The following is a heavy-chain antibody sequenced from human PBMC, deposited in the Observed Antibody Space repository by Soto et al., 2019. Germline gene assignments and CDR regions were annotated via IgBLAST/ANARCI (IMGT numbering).Heavy chain of an antibody. J-gene: IGHJ3*02. D-gene: IGHD3-10*01. CDR1: GGTFSSYA. Sequence: SVKVSCKASGGTFSSYAISWVRQAPGQGLEWMGGIIPIFGTANYAQKFQGRVTITADESTSTAYMELSSLRSEDTAVYYCAREKTMVRGVIITSLDAFDIWG. CDR3: AREKTMVRGVIITSLDAFDI. V-gene: IGHV1-69*13. CDR2: IIPIFGTA.